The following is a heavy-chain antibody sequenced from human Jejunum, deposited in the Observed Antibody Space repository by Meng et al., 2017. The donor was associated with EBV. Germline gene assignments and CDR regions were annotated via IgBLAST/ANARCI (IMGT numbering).Heavy chain of an antibody. CDR1: GFRFSSYV. CDR2: ISYDEVNA. CDR3: ARDHSPSD. J-gene: IGHJ4*02. Sequence: QVHLVESGGGVVQPGRSLRLSCAASGFRFSSYVMHWVRQAPGKGPEWVALISYDEVNAYYADSVRGRFTISRDNSKNTMYLQMDRLRAEDTAMYYCARDHSPSDWGQGTLVTVSS. V-gene: IGHV3-30-3*01.